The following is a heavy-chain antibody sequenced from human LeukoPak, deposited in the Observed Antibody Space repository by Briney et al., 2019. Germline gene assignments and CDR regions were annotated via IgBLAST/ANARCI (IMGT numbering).Heavy chain of an antibody. CDR3: ARDSYYDFWSGSETPFYYYYMDV. CDR2: INPNSGGT. J-gene: IGHJ6*03. Sequence: ASVKVSCKASGYTFTGYYMHWVRQAPGQGLEWMGWINPNSGGTNYAQKFQGRVTMTRDTSISTAYMELSRLRSDDTAVYYCARDSYYDFWSGSETPFYYYYMDVWGKGTTVTVSS. D-gene: IGHD3-3*01. V-gene: IGHV1-2*02. CDR1: GYTFTGYY.